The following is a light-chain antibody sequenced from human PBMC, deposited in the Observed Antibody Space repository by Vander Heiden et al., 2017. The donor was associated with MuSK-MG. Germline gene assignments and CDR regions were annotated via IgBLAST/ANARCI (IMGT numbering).Light chain of an antibody. J-gene: IGLJ1*01. CDR2: KAS. CDR1: TLTQQS. V-gene: IGLV3-25*03. Sequence: YELTQPPSVSVSPGQTARITCSGETLTQQSAYWYQQKPGQAPVLVIYKASERASGIPERFFGSSSGTTVTLTISGVQAEDEAAYYCQSADESGTSVFGTGTKVTVL. CDR3: QSADESGTSV.